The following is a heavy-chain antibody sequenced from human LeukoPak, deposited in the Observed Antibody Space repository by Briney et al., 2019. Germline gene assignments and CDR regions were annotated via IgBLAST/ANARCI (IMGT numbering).Heavy chain of an antibody. CDR2: ISPYNGNT. CDR3: ARDPGIYYYDSSGRFDY. CDR1: GYTFTTYG. Sequence: GASVKVSCKASGYTFTTYGISWVRQAPGQGLAWMGWISPYNGNTIYAHNLQGRVTMTTDTSTSTAYMELRSLTSDDTAVHYCARDPGIYYYDSSGRFDYWGQGTLVTVSS. V-gene: IGHV1-18*01. J-gene: IGHJ4*02. D-gene: IGHD3-22*01.